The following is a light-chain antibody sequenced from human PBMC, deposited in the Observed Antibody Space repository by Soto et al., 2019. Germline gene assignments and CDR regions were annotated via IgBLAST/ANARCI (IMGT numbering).Light chain of an antibody. Sequence: DIQMTQSPSSLSASVGDRVTITCRASQGISNYLAWYQQKPGKVPHLLIFSASTLQSGVPSRFSGSGSGTGFTLTISSPQPEDVATYYCQMYNSAPYTFGQGTKLEIK. J-gene: IGKJ2*01. CDR1: QGISNY. CDR3: QMYNSAPYT. CDR2: SAS. V-gene: IGKV1-27*01.